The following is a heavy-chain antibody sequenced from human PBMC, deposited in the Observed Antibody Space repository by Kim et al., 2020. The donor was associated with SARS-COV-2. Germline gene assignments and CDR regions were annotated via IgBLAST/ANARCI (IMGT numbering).Heavy chain of an antibody. CDR2: IYYSGST. Sequence: SETLSLTCTVSGGSISSYYWSWIRQPPGKGLEWIGYIYYSGSTNYNPSLKSRVTISVDTSKNQFSLKLSSVTAADTAVYYCARDRGWYRGGWFDPWGQGTLVTVSS. V-gene: IGHV4-59*01. CDR1: GGSISSYY. J-gene: IGHJ5*02. CDR3: ARDRGWYRGGWFDP. D-gene: IGHD6-19*01.